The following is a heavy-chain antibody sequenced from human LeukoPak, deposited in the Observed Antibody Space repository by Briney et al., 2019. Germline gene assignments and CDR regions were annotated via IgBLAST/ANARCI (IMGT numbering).Heavy chain of an antibody. Sequence: GESLKISCKGSGYSFTSYWIGWVRQMPGNGLEWMGIIYPGDSDTRYSPSFQGQVTISADKSISTAYLQWSSLKASDTAMYYCALRLASYSSGWPFDYWGQGTLVTVSS. V-gene: IGHV5-51*01. CDR2: IYPGDSDT. D-gene: IGHD6-19*01. J-gene: IGHJ4*02. CDR1: GYSFTSYW. CDR3: ALRLASYSSGWPFDY.